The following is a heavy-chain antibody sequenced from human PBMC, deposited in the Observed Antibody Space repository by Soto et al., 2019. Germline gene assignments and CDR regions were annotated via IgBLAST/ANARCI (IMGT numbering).Heavy chain of an antibody. CDR1: GGTFSSYA. Sequence: SVKVSCKASGGTFSSYAISWVRQAPGQGLEWMGGIIPIXGTANYAQKFQGRVTITADESTSTAYIELSSLRSEDTAVYYCARVRWGVGSHYYGMDVWGQGSTVTVSS. V-gene: IGHV1-69*13. D-gene: IGHD3-10*01. J-gene: IGHJ6*02. CDR2: IIPIXGTA. CDR3: ARVRWGVGSHYYGMDV.